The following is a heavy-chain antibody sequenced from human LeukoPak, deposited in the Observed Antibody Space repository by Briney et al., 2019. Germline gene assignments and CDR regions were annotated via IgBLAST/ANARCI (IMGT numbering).Heavy chain of an antibody. CDR2: IRYDGSNK. CDR1: GFTFSSYG. J-gene: IGHJ4*02. V-gene: IGHV3-30*02. D-gene: IGHD4-17*01. CDR3: AKDERYGDYYFDY. Sequence: PGGSPRLSCAASGFTFSSYGMHWVRQAPGKGLEWVALIRYDGSNKYYADSVKGRLTISRDNSKNTLYLQMNSLRAEDTAVYYCAKDERYGDYYFDYWGQGTLVTVSS.